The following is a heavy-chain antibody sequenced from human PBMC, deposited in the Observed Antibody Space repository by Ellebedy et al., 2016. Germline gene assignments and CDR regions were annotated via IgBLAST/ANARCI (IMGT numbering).Heavy chain of an antibody. CDR2: IKQDGSEK. V-gene: IGHV3-7*01. Sequence: GESLKISCAASGFTFSRYWMSWVRQAPGKGLEWVANIKQDGSEKHYVDSVKGRITISRDNAKNSLYLKMNSLGAEDTAVYYCARGGYCSSTSCYTDVRGPEDSWGQGTLVTVSS. D-gene: IGHD2-2*02. CDR1: GFTFSRYW. CDR3: ARGGYCSSTSCYTDVRGPEDS. J-gene: IGHJ4*02.